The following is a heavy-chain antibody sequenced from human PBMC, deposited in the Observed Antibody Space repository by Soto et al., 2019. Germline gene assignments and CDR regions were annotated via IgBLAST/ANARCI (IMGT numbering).Heavy chain of an antibody. CDR2: IYTSGST. CDR1: GCSIRSYY. D-gene: IGHD3-22*01. CDR3: ARDEGVYYDSTNWFDP. V-gene: IGHV4-4*07. J-gene: IGHJ5*02. Sequence: PSETLSLTCPVSGCSIRSYYWSWIRQPAGKGLEWIGRIYTSGSTNYNPSLKSRVTMSVDTSKNQFSLKLSSVTAADTAVYYCARDEGVYYDSTNWFDPWGQGTLVTVST.